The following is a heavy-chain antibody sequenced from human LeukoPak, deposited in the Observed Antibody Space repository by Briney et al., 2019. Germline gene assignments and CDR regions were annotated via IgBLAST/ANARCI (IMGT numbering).Heavy chain of an antibody. D-gene: IGHD6-13*01. V-gene: IGHV4-59*01. CDR1: GGSISRSY. J-gene: IGHJ5*02. CDR2: IYYSGST. Sequence: PSETLSLTCTVSGGSISRSYWTWIRQPPGKGLEWIGYIYYSGSTHYNPSLKSRVTISVDTSKNQFSLNLRSVTAADTAVYYCARYLRETAAGVDPWGQGALVTVSS. CDR3: ARYLRETAAGVDP.